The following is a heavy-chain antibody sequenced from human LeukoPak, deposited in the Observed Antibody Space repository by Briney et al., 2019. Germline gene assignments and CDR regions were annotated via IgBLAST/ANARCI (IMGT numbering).Heavy chain of an antibody. D-gene: IGHD3-3*01. CDR3: ARGTPYYDFWSGYYREDY. Sequence: GGSLRLSCAASGFTFDDYGMSWVRQAPGKGLEWVSGINWNGGSTGYADPVKGRFTISRDNAKNSLSLQMNSLRAEDTAFYYCARGTPYYDFWSGYYREDYWAQGTLVTVSS. J-gene: IGHJ4*02. V-gene: IGHV3-20*04. CDR1: GFTFDDYG. CDR2: INWNGGST.